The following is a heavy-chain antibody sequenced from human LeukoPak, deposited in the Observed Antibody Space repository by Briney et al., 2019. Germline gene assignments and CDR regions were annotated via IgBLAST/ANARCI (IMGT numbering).Heavy chain of an antibody. CDR1: GGSISSGGYY. D-gene: IGHD2/OR15-2a*01. J-gene: IGHJ4*02. Sequence: SETLSLTCTVSGGSISSGGYYWSWIRQHPGKGLEWIGYIYYSGSTNYNPSLKSRVTISVDTSKNQFSLKLSSVTAADTAVYYCARHSALVTYFDYWGQGTLVTVSS. CDR3: ARHSALVTYFDY. CDR2: IYYSGST. V-gene: IGHV4-61*08.